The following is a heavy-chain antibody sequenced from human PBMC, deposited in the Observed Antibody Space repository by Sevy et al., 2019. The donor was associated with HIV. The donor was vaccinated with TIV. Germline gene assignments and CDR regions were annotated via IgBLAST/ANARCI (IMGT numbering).Heavy chain of an antibody. CDR2: IIPIFGTA. CDR3: ARGPGRGTIFGVVISYYFDY. D-gene: IGHD3-3*01. V-gene: IGHV1-69*13. Sequence: SVKVSCKASGGTFSSYAISWVRQAPGQGLEWMGGIIPIFGTANYAQKFQGRVTITADESTSTAYMELSSLRSEDTAVYYCARGPGRGTIFGVVISYYFDYWGQGTLVTVSS. CDR1: GGTFSSYA. J-gene: IGHJ4*02.